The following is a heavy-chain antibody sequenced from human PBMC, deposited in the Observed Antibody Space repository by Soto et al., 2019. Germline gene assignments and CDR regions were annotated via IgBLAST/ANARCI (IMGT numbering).Heavy chain of an antibody. Sequence: GGSLRLSCAASGFTVSSNYMSWVRQAPGKGLEWVSVIYSGGSTYYADSVKGRFTISRDNSKNTLYLQMNSLRAEDTAVYYCARDHYSTTDLWSGTYGMDVCGQGTTVTVYS. V-gene: IGHV3-53*01. D-gene: IGHD3-3*01. CDR3: ARDHYSTTDLWSGTYGMDV. J-gene: IGHJ6*02. CDR2: IYSGGST. CDR1: GFTVSSNY.